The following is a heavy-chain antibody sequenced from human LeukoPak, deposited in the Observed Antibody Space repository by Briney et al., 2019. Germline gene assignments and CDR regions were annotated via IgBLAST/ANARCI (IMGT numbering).Heavy chain of an antibody. J-gene: IGHJ4*02. CDR1: GFVFCSYG. CDR2: ICFDGSNT. Sequence: GGSLRLLCAASGFVFCSYGIHWVRQAPGKGLEWVAFICFDGSNTYYAESVKGRFTVSRDNSKFTAYLQVNSLRAEDTAVYYCSKESNYDSSGYFNWGQGTLVTVS. CDR3: SKESNYDSSGYFN. D-gene: IGHD3-22*01. V-gene: IGHV3-30*02.